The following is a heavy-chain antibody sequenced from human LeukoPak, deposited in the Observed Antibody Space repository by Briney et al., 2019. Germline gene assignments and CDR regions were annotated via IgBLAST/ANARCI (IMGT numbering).Heavy chain of an antibody. CDR3: ARGGETAAGISSSFDY. V-gene: IGHV1-3*01. Sequence: GGSLRLSCAASGFTFSSYSMNWVRQAPGQRLEWMGWINAGNGNTKYSQKFQGRVTITRDTSASTAYMELGSLRSEDTAIYYCARGGETAAGISSSFDYWGQGTLVTVSS. CDR1: GFTFSSYS. D-gene: IGHD6-13*01. CDR2: INAGNGNT. J-gene: IGHJ4*02.